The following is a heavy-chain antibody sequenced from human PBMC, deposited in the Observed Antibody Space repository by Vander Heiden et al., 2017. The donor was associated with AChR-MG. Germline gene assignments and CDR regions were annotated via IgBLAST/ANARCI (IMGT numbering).Heavy chain of an antibody. J-gene: IGHJ4*02. D-gene: IGHD2-15*01. V-gene: IGHV3-30-3*01. Sequence: QVPLVESGGGVVQPGRSRRLSCEASGFTFRSYAMHWVRQAPGKGLEWVAVISYDGSNKYYADSVKGRFTISRDNSKNTLYLQMNSLRAEDTAVYYCARDGRPIGYCSGGSCYSHYWGQGTLVTVSS. CDR1: GFTFRSYA. CDR3: ARDGRPIGYCSGGSCYSHY. CDR2: ISYDGSNK.